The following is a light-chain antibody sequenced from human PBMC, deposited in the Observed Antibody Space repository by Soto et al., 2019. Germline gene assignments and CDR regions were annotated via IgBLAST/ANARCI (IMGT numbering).Light chain of an antibody. J-gene: IGKJ5*01. CDR2: AAS. V-gene: IGKV1-39*01. CDR3: QQSYSTLLIT. Sequence: DIQMTQSPSSLSASVGDRVTITCRASQSISSYLNWYQQKPGKAPKLLIYAASRLQSGVTPRFSGSGSGTDFTLTISSLQPEDFATYYCQQSYSTLLITFGQGTRLEIK. CDR1: QSISSY.